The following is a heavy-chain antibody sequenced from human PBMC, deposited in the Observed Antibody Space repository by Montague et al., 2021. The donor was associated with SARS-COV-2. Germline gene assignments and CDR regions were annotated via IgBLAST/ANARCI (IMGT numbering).Heavy chain of an antibody. CDR2: TYYRSKWYN. Sequence: CAISGDSVSSNSATWNWVRQSPSRGLEWLGRTYYRSKWYNDYAVSVRGRVTINPDTSKNQFPLQLNSVTPGNTAIYYCTSGREGNYNVMDVWGQGTTVTVSS. V-gene: IGHV6-1*01. D-gene: IGHD1-1*01. CDR3: TSGREGNYNVMDV. J-gene: IGHJ6*02. CDR1: GDSVSSNSAT.